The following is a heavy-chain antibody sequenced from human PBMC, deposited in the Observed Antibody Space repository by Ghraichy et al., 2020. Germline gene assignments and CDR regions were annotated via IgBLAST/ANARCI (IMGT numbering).Heavy chain of an antibody. CDR3: ARTLGSDGGYGLDV. CDR2: TYSGGNS. Sequence: GGSLRLSCAASGFTVTNNYMSWVRQAPGKGLEWVSVTYSGGNSYYADSVKGRFTISRDISNNTLFPQMNRLRAEDTAVYYCARTLGSDGGYGLDVWGQGTTVTVSS. CDR1: GFTVTNNY. V-gene: IGHV3-53*01. D-gene: IGHD4-23*01. J-gene: IGHJ6*02.